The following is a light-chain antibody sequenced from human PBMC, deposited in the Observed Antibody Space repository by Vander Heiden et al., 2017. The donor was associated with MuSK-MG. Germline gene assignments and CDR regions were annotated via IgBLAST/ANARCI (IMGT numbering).Light chain of an antibody. CDR1: QSISSY. Sequence: DIQMTQSPSSLSASVGDRVTITCRASQSISSYLNWYQQKAGKAPKLLISAASGLQSGVRSRFSGSGSGTDFTLSISRLQPEDFATYYCQQNDRAPRTFGQWTKVESK. CDR3: QQNDRAPRT. CDR2: AAS. V-gene: IGKV1-39*01. J-gene: IGKJ1*01.